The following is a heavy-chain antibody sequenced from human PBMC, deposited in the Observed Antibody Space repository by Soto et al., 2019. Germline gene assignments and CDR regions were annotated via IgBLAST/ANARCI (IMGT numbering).Heavy chain of an antibody. V-gene: IGHV4-34*01. J-gene: IGHJ5*02. CDR3: ARRLRRRCAESVVAARPHAYNWFDP. CDR2: INHSGGT. D-gene: IGHD2-15*01. Sequence: QVQLQQWGAGLLKPSETLSLTCAVYGGSFSGYYWSWIRQPPGKGLEWIGEINHSGGTIYNPSLKSRVAVSVDTSRDRVSLKLRSVTAADTAVYYCARRLRRRCAESVVAARPHAYNWFDPWGRGSLVTDSS. CDR1: GGSFSGYY.